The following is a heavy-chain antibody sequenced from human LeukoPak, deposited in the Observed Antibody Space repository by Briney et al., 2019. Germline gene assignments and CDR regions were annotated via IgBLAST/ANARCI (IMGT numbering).Heavy chain of an antibody. CDR2: IYHSGST. V-gene: IGHV4-38-2*02. Sequence: PSETLSLTCTVSGYSISSGYNWGWIRQPPGKGLEWIGSIYHSGSTYYNPSLKSRVTISVDTSKNQFSLKLSSVTAADTAVYYCARDRRVYGAAAGIGWFDPWGQGTLVTVSS. CDR1: GYSISSGYN. J-gene: IGHJ5*02. D-gene: IGHD6-13*01. CDR3: ARDRRVYGAAAGIGWFDP.